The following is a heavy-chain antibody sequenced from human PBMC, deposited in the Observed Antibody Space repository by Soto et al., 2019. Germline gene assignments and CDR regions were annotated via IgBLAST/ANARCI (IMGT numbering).Heavy chain of an antibody. Sequence: GGSLRLSCAASGFTFSNAWMSWVRQAPGKGLEWVSRINSDGSSTSHADSVKGRFTISRDNAKNRLYLQMSSLRAEDTAVYYCASHQDLPDDVFDVWGRGTLVTVSS. CDR1: GFTFSNAW. CDR3: ASHQDLPDDVFDV. CDR2: INSDGSST. J-gene: IGHJ3*01. V-gene: IGHV3-74*01. D-gene: IGHD2-2*01.